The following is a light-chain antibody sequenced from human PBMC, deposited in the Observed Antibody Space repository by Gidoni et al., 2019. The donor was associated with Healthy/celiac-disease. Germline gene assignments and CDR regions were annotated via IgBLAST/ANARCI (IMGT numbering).Light chain of an antibody. Sequence: DIQMTQSPSSLSASVGDRVTITCRASQSISSYLNWYQQKPGKAPKLLIYAASSLKSGVTSRLSGSGSGTDFTLTISSLQPEDFATYYCQQSYSTPRTFGQGPKLEIK. CDR3: QQSYSTPRT. CDR1: QSISSY. CDR2: AAS. J-gene: IGKJ2*01. V-gene: IGKV1-39*01.